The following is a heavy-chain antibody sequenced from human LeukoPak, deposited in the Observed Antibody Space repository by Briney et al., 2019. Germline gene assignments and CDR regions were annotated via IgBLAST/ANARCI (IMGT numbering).Heavy chain of an antibody. CDR1: GGSFSSYY. J-gene: IGHJ4*02. V-gene: IGHV4-59*01. CDR3: ARADGGNSRPAYFDY. D-gene: IGHD4-23*01. Sequence: SETLSLTCTVSGGSFSSYYWSWIRQPPGKGLEWIGYIYYSGSTNYNPSVQSRVTTSLDTSKNQFSLTLSSVTAADTAVYYCARADGGNSRPAYFDYWGQGTLVTVSS. CDR2: IYYSGST.